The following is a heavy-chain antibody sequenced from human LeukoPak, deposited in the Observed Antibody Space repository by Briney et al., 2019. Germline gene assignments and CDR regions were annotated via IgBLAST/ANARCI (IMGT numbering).Heavy chain of an antibody. D-gene: IGHD6-19*01. CDR1: GGSISSSSYY. Sequence: SETLSLTCTVSGGSISSSSYYWGWIRQPPGKGLEWIGSIYYSGSTYYNPSLKSRVTISVDTSKNQFSLKLSSVTAADTAVYYCATSGSPPMGFDNWGKGTLVTFS. CDR2: IYYSGST. CDR3: ATSGSPPMGFDN. J-gene: IGHJ4*02. V-gene: IGHV4-39*07.